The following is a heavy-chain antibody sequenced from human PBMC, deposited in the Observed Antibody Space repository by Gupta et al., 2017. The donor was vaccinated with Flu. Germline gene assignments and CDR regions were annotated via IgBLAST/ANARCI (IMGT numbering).Heavy chain of an antibody. Sequence: QVQLQESGPGLVKPSETLSLTCTVSGGSISSYYWSWIRQPPGKGLEWIGYIYYSGSTNYNPSLKSRVTISVDTSKNQFSLKLSSVTAADTAVYYCARVWECDSSGWPCFDPWGQGTLVTVSS. V-gene: IGHV4-59*01. D-gene: IGHD6-19*01. J-gene: IGHJ5*02. CDR2: IYYSGST. CDR3: ARVWECDSSGWPCFDP. CDR1: GGSISSYY.